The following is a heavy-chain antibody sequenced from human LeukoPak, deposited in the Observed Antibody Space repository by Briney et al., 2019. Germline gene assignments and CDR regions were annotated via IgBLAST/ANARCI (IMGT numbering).Heavy chain of an antibody. CDR1: GFTFSSYA. CDR2: ISSSGGST. D-gene: IGHD6-19*01. J-gene: IGHJ4*02. Sequence: TGGSLRLSCAASGFTFSSYAMSWVRQAPGKGLEWVSAISSSGGSTYYADSVKGRFTISRDNSKNTLYLQMNSLRAEDTAVYYCANQWLAGRSQFDYWGQGTLVTVSS. CDR3: ANQWLAGRSQFDY. V-gene: IGHV3-23*01.